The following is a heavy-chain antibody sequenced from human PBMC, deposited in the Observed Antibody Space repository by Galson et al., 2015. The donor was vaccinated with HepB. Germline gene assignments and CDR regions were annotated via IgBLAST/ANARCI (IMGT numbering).Heavy chain of an antibody. CDR3: ARDSCWPPSHLCYYFDY. CDR2: ISYDGSNK. Sequence: SLRLSCAASGFTFSSYAMHWVRQAPGKGLEWVAVISYDGSNKYYADSVKGRFTISRDNSKNTLYLQMNSLRAEDTAVYYCARDSCWPPSHLCYYFDYWGQGTLVTVSS. V-gene: IGHV3-30*04. D-gene: IGHD3-3*02. J-gene: IGHJ4*02. CDR1: GFTFSSYA.